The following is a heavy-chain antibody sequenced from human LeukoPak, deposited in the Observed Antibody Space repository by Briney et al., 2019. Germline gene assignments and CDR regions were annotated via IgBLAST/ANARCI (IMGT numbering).Heavy chain of an antibody. CDR1: GGSISSGGYY. J-gene: IGHJ4*02. Sequence: SQTLSLTCTVSGGSISSGGYYWSWIRQHPGKGLEWIGYIYYSGSTYYSPSLKSRVTISVDTSKNQFSLKLSSVTAADTAVYYCARVARNYYGSGSDTFDYWGQGTLVTVSS. D-gene: IGHD3-10*01. CDR3: ARVARNYYGSGSDTFDY. CDR2: IYYSGST. V-gene: IGHV4-31*03.